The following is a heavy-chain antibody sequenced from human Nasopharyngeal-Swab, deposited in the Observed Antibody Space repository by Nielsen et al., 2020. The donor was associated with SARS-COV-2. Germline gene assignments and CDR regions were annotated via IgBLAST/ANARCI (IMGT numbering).Heavy chain of an antibody. D-gene: IGHD4-23*01. CDR3: ARGVVTVVTPYYYGMDV. Sequence: ASVKVSCKASGYTFTSYYMHWVRQAPGQGLEWMRIINPSGGSTSYAQKFQGRVTMTRDTSTSTVYMELSSLRSEDTAVYYCARGVVTVVTPYYYGMDVWGQGTTVTVSS. J-gene: IGHJ6*02. V-gene: IGHV1-46*01. CDR1: GYTFTSYY. CDR2: INPSGGST.